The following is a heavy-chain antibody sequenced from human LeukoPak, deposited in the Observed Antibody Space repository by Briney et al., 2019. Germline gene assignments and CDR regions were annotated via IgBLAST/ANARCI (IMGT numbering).Heavy chain of an antibody. CDR3: ARDLLTTVVYPYDAFDI. CDR2: VSAYSGNT. Sequence: ASGKVSCKASCHTFFSYGISWGRQAPGQRLEWMGWVSAYSGNTNYAQKFQGRVTMTTDTSTSTAYMELRSLRSDDTAVYYCARDLLTTVVYPYDAFDIWGQGTMVTVSS. D-gene: IGHD4-23*01. J-gene: IGHJ3*02. CDR1: CHTFFSYG. V-gene: IGHV1-18*04.